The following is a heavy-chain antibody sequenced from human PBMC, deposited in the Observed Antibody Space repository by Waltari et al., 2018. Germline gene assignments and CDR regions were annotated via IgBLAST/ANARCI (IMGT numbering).Heavy chain of an antibody. J-gene: IGHJ2*01. Sequence: QVQLVQSGAEVKKPGASVKVSCKVSGYTLTELSMHWVRPAPGKGLEWMGGFDPEDGETIYAQKFQGRVTMTEDTSTDTAYMELSSLRSEDTAVYYCATGAGYGHIRFLRYFDLWGRGTLVTVSS. CDR2: FDPEDGET. CDR3: ATGAGYGHIRFLRYFDL. V-gene: IGHV1-24*01. CDR1: GYTLTELS. D-gene: IGHD5-18*01.